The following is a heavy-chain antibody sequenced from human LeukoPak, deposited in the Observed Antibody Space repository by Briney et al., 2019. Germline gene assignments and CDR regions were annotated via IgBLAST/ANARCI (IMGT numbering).Heavy chain of an antibody. CDR3: AKRSGYTTGWFFDF. V-gene: IGHV3-23*01. D-gene: IGHD6-19*01. CDR2: ISGSGDNT. Sequence: GGSLRLSCAASGFSFSSYAMSWVRQAPGKGLEWVSSISGSGDNTYYAESVKGRFTISRDNSKNTLFLQMDSLRAEDTAVFYCAKRSGYTTGWFFDFWGQGTLVTVSS. CDR1: GFSFSSYA. J-gene: IGHJ4*02.